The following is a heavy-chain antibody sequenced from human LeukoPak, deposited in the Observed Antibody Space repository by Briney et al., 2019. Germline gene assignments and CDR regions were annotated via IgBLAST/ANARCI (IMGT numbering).Heavy chain of an antibody. V-gene: IGHV4-59*01. D-gene: IGHD3-3*01. CDR2: IYYSGST. CDR1: GGSLSSYY. J-gene: IGHJ4*02. Sequence: SETLSPTCTVSGGSLSSYYWSWIRQPPGKGLEWIGHIYYSGSTNYNPSLKSRVTISVDTSKNQFSLKLSSVTAADTAVYYCASTYYDFWSGYSPGYFDYWGQGTLVTVSS. CDR3: ASTYYDFWSGYSPGYFDY.